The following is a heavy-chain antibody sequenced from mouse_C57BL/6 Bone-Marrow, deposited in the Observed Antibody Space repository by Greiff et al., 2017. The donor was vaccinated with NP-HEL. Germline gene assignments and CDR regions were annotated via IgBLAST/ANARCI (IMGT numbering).Heavy chain of an antibody. Sequence: EVKLVESGGGLVKPGGSLKLSCAASGFTFSDYGMHWVRQAPEKGLEWVAYISSGSSTIYYADTVKGRFTISRYNAKNTLFLQMTSLRSEDTAMYYCANHDYFDYWGQGTTLTVSS. CDR2: ISSGSSTI. V-gene: IGHV5-17*01. CDR1: GFTFSDYG. CDR3: ANHDYFDY. J-gene: IGHJ2*01.